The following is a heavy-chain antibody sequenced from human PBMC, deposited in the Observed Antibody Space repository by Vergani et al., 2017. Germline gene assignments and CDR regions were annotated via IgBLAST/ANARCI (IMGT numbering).Heavy chain of an antibody. CDR1: GGSISSGSYY. Sequence: QVQLQESGPGLVKPSQTLSLTCTVSGGSISSGSYYWSWIRQPAGKGLEWIGRIYTSGSTNYNPSLKSRVTISVDTSKNQFSLKLSSVTAADTAVYYCAGHDYGGNADYWGQGTLVTVSS. CDR2: IYTSGST. D-gene: IGHD4-23*01. V-gene: IGHV4-61*02. CDR3: AGHDYGGNADY. J-gene: IGHJ4*02.